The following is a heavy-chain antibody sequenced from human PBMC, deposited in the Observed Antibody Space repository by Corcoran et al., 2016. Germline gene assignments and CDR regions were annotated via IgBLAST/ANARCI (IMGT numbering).Heavy chain of an antibody. CDR3: ARDRWVALDY. D-gene: IGHD1-26*01. J-gene: IGHJ4*02. CDR2: ISSSSSYI. V-gene: IGHV3-21*05. CDR1: GFTFSSYS. Sequence: EVQLVESGGGLVQPGGSLRLSCAASGFTFSSYSMNWVRQAPGKGLEWVSYISSSSSYIYYADSVKGRFTISRDNAKNSLYLQMNSLRAEDTAVYYCARDRWVALDYWGQGTLVTVSS.